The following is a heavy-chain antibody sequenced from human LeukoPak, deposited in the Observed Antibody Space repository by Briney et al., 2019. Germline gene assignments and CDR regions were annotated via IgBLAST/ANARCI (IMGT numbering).Heavy chain of an antibody. CDR1: GGTFSSYA. Sequence: SVKVSCKASGGTFSSYAISWVRQAPGQGLEWMGGIIPIFGTANYAQKYQGRVTITADESTSTAYMELSSLRSEDTAVYYCARNRGRDGYNYLDYWGQGTLVTVSS. CDR3: ARNRGRDGYNYLDY. J-gene: IGHJ4*02. CDR2: IIPIFGTA. V-gene: IGHV1-69*01. D-gene: IGHD5-24*01.